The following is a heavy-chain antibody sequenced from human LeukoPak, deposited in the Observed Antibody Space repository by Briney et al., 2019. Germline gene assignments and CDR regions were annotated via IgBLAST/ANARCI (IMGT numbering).Heavy chain of an antibody. CDR3: TTDLAEGIIAAAGLW. V-gene: IGHV3-15*01. CDR1: GFTFGDYA. CDR2: IKSKTDGGTT. J-gene: IGHJ4*02. Sequence: PGGSLRLSCTASGFTFGDYAMSWFRQAPGKGLEWVGRIKSKTDGGTTDYAAPVKGRFTISRDDSKNTLYLQMNSLKTEDTAVYYCTTDLAEGIIAAAGLWWGQGTLVTVSS. D-gene: IGHD6-13*01.